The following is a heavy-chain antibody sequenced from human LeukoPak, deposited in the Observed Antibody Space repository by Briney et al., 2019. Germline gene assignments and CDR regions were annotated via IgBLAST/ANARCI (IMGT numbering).Heavy chain of an antibody. V-gene: IGHV4-34*01. CDR3: ARGITMVRGVIFDY. D-gene: IGHD3-10*01. J-gene: IGHJ4*02. Sequence: PSETLSLTCAVYGGSFSGYYWSWIRQPPGKGLEWIGEINHSGSTNYNPTLKSRVTISVDTSKNQFSLKLSSVTAADTAVYYCARGITMVRGVIFDYWGQGTLVTVSS. CDR1: GGSFSGYY. CDR2: INHSGST.